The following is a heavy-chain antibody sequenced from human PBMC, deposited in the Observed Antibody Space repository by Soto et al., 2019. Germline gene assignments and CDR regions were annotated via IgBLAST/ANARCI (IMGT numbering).Heavy chain of an antibody. J-gene: IGHJ4*02. CDR3: ARGYYDFWSGPYYFDY. V-gene: IGHV4-34*01. D-gene: IGHD3-3*01. CDR1: GGSFSGYY. CDR2: INHSGST. Sequence: SETLSLTCAVYGGSFSGYYWSWIRQPPGKGLEWIGEINHSGSTNYNPSLKSRVTISVDTSKNQFSLKLSSVTAADTAVYYCARGYYDFWSGPYYFDYWGQGTLVTVSS.